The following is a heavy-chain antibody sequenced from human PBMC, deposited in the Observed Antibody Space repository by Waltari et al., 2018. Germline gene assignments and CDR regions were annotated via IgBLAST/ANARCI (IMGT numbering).Heavy chain of an antibody. CDR3: ARYIVGATKDDYFDY. CDR2: IYYSGTT. V-gene: IGHV4-31*03. J-gene: IGHJ4*02. CDR1: GGSISSGGYY. Sequence: QVQLQESGPGLVKPSQTLSLNCTVSGGSISSGGYYWSWIRQHPGKGREWIGYIYYSGTTSYNPSLKSRVTISVDTSKNQFSLKLSSVTAADTAVYYCARYIVGATKDDYFDYWGQGTLVTVSS. D-gene: IGHD1-26*01.